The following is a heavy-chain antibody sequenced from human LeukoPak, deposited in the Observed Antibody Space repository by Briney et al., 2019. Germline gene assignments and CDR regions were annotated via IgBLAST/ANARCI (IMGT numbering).Heavy chain of an antibody. V-gene: IGHV1-2*02. J-gene: IGHJ4*02. CDR1: EYTFTGYY. D-gene: IGHD3-3*01. Sequence: ASVKVSCKASEYTFTGYYMHWVRQAPGQGLEWMGWINPNSGGTNYAQKFQGRVTMTRDTSISTAYMELSRLRSDDTAVYYCARAWGLRFLEWLLLDYWGQGTLVTVSS. CDR2: INPNSGGT. CDR3: ARAWGLRFLEWLLLDY.